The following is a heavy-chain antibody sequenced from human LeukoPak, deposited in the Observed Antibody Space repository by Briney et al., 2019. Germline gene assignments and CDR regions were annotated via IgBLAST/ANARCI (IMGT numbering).Heavy chain of an antibody. Sequence: PSETLSLTCTVSGGSISSYYWSWIRQPPGKGLEWIGYIYYSGSTNYNSSLKSRVTISVDTSKNQFSLKLSSVTAADTAVYYCARFRDGYNSFDYWGQGTLVTVSS. V-gene: IGHV4-59*12. CDR2: IYYSGST. D-gene: IGHD5-24*01. CDR1: GGSISSYY. CDR3: ARFRDGYNSFDY. J-gene: IGHJ4*02.